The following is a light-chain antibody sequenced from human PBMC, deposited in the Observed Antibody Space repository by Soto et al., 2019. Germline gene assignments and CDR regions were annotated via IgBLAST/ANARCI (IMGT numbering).Light chain of an antibody. V-gene: IGKV3-15*01. J-gene: IGKJ5*01. CDR1: QSVSDN. CDR3: QQYNSWSIT. CDR2: RAS. Sequence: MPQSPATLYVSPGERVTLSCRASQSVSDNLAWYQQKPGQGPRLLVYRASTRTLGIPARFSGSESGTEFTLTISSLQSEDFAVYYCQQYNSWSITFGQGTR.